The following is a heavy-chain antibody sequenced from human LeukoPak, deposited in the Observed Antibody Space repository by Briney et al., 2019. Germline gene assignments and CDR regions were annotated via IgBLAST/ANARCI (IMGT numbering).Heavy chain of an antibody. CDR3: ATTYDILTGHPY. V-gene: IGHV3-74*01. Sequence: GGSLRLSCAASGFTFSSYWMHWVGQAPGKGLVWVSRINSDGSSISYADSVKGRFTISRDNAKNTLYLQMNSLRAEDTAVYYCATTYDILTGHPYWGQGALVTVSS. D-gene: IGHD3-9*01. J-gene: IGHJ4*02. CDR1: GFTFSSYW. CDR2: INSDGSSI.